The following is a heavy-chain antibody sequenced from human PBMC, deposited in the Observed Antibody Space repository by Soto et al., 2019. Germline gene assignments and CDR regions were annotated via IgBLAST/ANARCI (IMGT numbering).Heavy chain of an antibody. J-gene: IGHJ3*02. CDR2: INPSGGST. CDR3: ASEVTQAAVAFDI. V-gene: IGHV1-46*03. CDR1: GYTFTSYY. Sequence: QVQLVQSGAEVKKPGASVKVSCKASGYTFTSYYMHWVRQAPGQGLEWMGIINPSGGSTSYAQKFQGRVTMTRDTSTRTVYMELSSLRSEDTAVYYCASEVTQAAVAFDIWGQGTMVTVSS. D-gene: IGHD2-15*01.